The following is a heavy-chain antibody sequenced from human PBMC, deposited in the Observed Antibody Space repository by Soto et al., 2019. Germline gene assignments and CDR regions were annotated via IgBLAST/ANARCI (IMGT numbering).Heavy chain of an antibody. Sequence: QVQLQQWGAGLLKPSETLSLTCAVYGGSFSGYYWSWIRQPPGKGLEWIGEINHSGSTNYNPSLKSRVTISVDTSKTQFSLKLSSVTAADTAVYYCARGSQYCSSTSCYGWFDPWGQGTLVTVSS. V-gene: IGHV4-34*01. J-gene: IGHJ5*02. D-gene: IGHD2-2*01. CDR3: ARGSQYCSSTSCYGWFDP. CDR1: GGSFSGYY. CDR2: INHSGST.